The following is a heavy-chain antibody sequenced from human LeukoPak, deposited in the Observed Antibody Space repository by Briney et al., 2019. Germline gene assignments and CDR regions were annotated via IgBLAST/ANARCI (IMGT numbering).Heavy chain of an antibody. CDR2: ISAYNGNT. D-gene: IGHD3-3*01. J-gene: IGHJ4*02. CDR3: ARDPDYYFDY. CDR1: GYTFNSYG. V-gene: IGHV1-18*01. Sequence: ASVKVSCKASGYTFNSYGISWVRQAPGQGLEWMAWISAYNGNTNYAQKLQGRVTMATDTYTSTAYMELRSLRSDDTAVYYCARDPDYYFDYWGQGTLVTVSS.